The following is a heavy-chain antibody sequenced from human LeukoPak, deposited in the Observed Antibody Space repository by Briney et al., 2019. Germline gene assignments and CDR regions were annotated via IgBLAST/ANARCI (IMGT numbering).Heavy chain of an antibody. V-gene: IGHV3-23*01. CDR2: ITTSGDNT. CDR3: AKAWSNSWSGSDY. D-gene: IGHD6-13*01. J-gene: IGHJ4*02. Sequence: GGSLRLSRAASGFTFSSYAMSWVRQAPGKGLEWVSAITTSGDNTYYADSVKGRFAISRDNSKNTLHLQMHSLRAEDTAIYYCAKAWSNSWSGSDYWGQGTLVTVSS. CDR1: GFTFSSYA.